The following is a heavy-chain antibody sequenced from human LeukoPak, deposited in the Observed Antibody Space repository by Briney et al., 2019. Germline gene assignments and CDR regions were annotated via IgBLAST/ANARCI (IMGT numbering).Heavy chain of an antibody. Sequence: PSETLSLTCTFSGGSMTRYYWTWIRQPPGKGLEWIGEINHSGSTNYNPSLKSRVTISVDTSKNQFSLKLSSVTAADTAVYYCARTITEFDYWGQGTLVTVSS. D-gene: IGHD1-20*01. CDR1: GGSMTRYY. CDR3: ARTITEFDY. CDR2: INHSGST. V-gene: IGHV4-34*01. J-gene: IGHJ4*02.